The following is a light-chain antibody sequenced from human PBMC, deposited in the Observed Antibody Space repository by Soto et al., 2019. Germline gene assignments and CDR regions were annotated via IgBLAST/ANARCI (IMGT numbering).Light chain of an antibody. Sequence: EIVMTQSPATLSVSPGERATLSCRASQSVSNNLAWYQQKHGQAPRLLFYGASTRATGIQARFSGSGSGTEFTLTISSLQSEDFAVYFCQQYNNWPRWAFGQGTKVEIK. V-gene: IGKV3-15*01. CDR3: QQYNNWPRWA. J-gene: IGKJ1*01. CDR2: GAS. CDR1: QSVSNN.